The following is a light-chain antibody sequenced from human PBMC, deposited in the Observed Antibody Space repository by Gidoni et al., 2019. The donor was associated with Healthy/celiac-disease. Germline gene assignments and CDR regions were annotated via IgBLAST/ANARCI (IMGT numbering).Light chain of an antibody. CDR1: QGISSY. Sequence: DIQLTQSPSFLSASVGDRVTITCRASQGISSYLAWYQQKPGKAPKLLIYAASTLQSGVPSRFSGSGSGTEFTLTISSLQPEDFATYSCQQLNSYPLTFXPXTKVDIK. CDR3: QQLNSYPLT. V-gene: IGKV1-9*01. CDR2: AAS. J-gene: IGKJ3*01.